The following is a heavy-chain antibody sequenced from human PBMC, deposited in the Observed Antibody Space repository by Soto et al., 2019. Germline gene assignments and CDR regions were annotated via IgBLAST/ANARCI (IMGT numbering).Heavy chain of an antibody. CDR2: IYSGGST. Sequence: EVQLVESGGGLVQPGGSLRLSCAASGFTFSSYEMNWVRQAPGKGLEWVSVIYSGGSTYYADSVKGRFTISRDNSKNTLYLQMNSLRAEDTAVYYCAREPGGMDVWGQGTTVTVSS. CDR3: AREPGGMDV. V-gene: IGHV3-66*01. J-gene: IGHJ6*02. CDR1: GFTFSSYE.